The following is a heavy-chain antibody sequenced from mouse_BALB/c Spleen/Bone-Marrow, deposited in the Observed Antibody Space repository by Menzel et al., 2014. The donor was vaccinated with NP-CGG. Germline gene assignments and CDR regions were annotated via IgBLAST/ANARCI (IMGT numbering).Heavy chain of an antibody. CDR3: VRHYYGYAPYAMDY. D-gene: IGHD1-2*01. Sequence: EVKLMESGGGLVQPKGPLKLSCAASGFTFNTYAMNWVRQAPGKGLEWVARIRSKSHNYATYYADSVKDRFTISRDDSQSMLYLQMNNLQTEDTAMYFCVRHYYGYAPYAMDYWGQGTSVTVSS. V-gene: IGHV10-1*02. CDR2: IRSKSHNYAT. J-gene: IGHJ4*01. CDR1: GFTFNTYA.